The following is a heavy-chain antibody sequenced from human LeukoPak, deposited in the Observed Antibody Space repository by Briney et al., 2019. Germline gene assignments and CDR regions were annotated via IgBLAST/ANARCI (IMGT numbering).Heavy chain of an antibody. V-gene: IGHV3-23*01. D-gene: IGHD2-2*01. J-gene: IGHJ4*02. CDR1: GFAVSSYA. Sequence: GGSLRLSCAASGFAVSSYAMTWVRQAPGKGLEWVSAISASGGSTYYADSVKGRFTISRDNAKNTLYLQMNSLRAEDTAVYYCARDRYCSSASCYGGDYWGQGTLVTVSS. CDR3: ARDRYCSSASCYGGDY. CDR2: ISASGGST.